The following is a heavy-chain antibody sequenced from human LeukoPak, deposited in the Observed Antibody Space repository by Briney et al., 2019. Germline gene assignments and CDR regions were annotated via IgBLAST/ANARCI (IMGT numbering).Heavy chain of an antibody. CDR3: AREVRESIRGYYFDY. CDR1: GGSFSGYY. CDR2: INHSGST. J-gene: IGHJ4*02. Sequence: SETLSLTCAVYGGSFSGYYWSWIRQPPGKGLEWIGEINHSGSTNYNPSLKSRVTISVDTSKNQFSLKLSSVTAADTAVYYCAREVRESIRGYYFDYWGQGTLVTVSS. V-gene: IGHV4-34*01. D-gene: IGHD3-10*01.